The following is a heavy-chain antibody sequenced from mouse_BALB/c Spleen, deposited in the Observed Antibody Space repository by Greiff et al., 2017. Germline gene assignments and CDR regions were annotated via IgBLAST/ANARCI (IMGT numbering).Heavy chain of an antibody. J-gene: IGHJ2*01. V-gene: IGHV1S81*02. D-gene: IGHD3-3*01. Sequence: QVQLQQPGAELVKPGASVKLSCKASGYNFTSYYMYWVKQRPGQGLEWIGGINPSNGGTNFNEKFKSKATLTVDKSSSTAYMQLSSLTSEDSAVYYCTRGDRAYYFDDWGQGTTLTVSS. CDR1: GYNFTSYY. CDR3: TRGDRAYYFDD. CDR2: INPSNGGT.